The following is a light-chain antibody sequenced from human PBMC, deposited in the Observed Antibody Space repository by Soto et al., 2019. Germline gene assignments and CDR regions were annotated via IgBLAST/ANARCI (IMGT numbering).Light chain of an antibody. CDR3: QQRNTWPPIT. Sequence: EIVLTQSPVTLSLSPGERATLNCRASQSVRTYLAWYQVKPGQAPRLLIYDAPRRASGVPARFSGSGSGTDFTLTISSLEPEDFALYYCQQRNTWPPITFGQGTRLEIK. J-gene: IGKJ5*01. CDR1: QSVRTY. CDR2: DAP. V-gene: IGKV3-11*01.